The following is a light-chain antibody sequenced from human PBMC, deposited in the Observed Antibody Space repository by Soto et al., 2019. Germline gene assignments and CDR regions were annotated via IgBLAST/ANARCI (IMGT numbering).Light chain of an antibody. CDR3: QKYSSVIT. CDR1: QGISNF. Sequence: DIQMTQSPSSLSASVGDRVTITCRASQGISNFLAWYQQKPGKVPKLLISAASTLQSGVPSRFSGSGSGTDFTLTIPSLQPEDVATYFCQKYSSVITFGQGTRLEI. CDR2: AAS. J-gene: IGKJ5*01. V-gene: IGKV1-27*01.